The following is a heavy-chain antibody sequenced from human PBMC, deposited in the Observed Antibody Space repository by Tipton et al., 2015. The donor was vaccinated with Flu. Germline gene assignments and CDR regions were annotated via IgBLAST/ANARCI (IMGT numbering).Heavy chain of an antibody. J-gene: IGHJ4*02. V-gene: IGHV4-59*08. D-gene: IGHD3-16*01. Sequence: TLSLTCTVSNGSIISYYWSWIRQPPGKGLEWIGYIYYSGTTDYNPPLKSRVSISVDTSTNQFSLRLRSVTAADTAVYYCARHSRTRPFALWGQGSLVTVSS. CDR3: ARHSRTRPFAL. CDR1: NGSIISYY. CDR2: IYYSGTT.